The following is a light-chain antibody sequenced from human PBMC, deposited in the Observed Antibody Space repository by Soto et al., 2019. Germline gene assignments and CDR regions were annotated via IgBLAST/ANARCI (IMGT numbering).Light chain of an antibody. V-gene: IGKV3-15*01. CDR2: GAS. J-gene: IGKJ2*01. Sequence: EIVMTQSPATLSVSPGERATLSCRASQSVSSNLAWFQQNPGQAPRLLIYGASTRATGIPARFSGSGSGTDFTLTISSLQSEDFATYYCQQSYSAPRTFGQGTKVEIK. CDR3: QQSYSAPRT. CDR1: QSVSSN.